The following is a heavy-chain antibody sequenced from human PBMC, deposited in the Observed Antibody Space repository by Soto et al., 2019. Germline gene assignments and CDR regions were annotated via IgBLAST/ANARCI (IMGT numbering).Heavy chain of an antibody. D-gene: IGHD2-2*01. V-gene: IGHV3-21*06. CDR3: ARDSPRGVVVPAAISPWYYYYYGMDV. CDR1: GFTFTRYS. Sequence: PVGSLRLSCAASGFTFTRYSMNWVRQAPGKGLEWVSSISSTTNYIYYGDSMKGRFTISRDNAKNSLYLEMNSLRAEDTAVYYCARDSPRGVVVPAAISPWYYYYYGMDVWGQGTTVTVSS. CDR2: ISSTTNYI. J-gene: IGHJ6*02.